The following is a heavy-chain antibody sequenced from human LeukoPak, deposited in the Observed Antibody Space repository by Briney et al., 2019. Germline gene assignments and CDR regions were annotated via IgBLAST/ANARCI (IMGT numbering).Heavy chain of an antibody. V-gene: IGHV3-23*01. D-gene: IGHD6-19*01. CDR1: GFTFSSYA. CDR2: ITRSGGST. CDR3: AIGKGYSSGWPFDY. Sequence: GGSLRLSCAASGFTFSSYAMSWVRQAPGKGLEWVSSITRSGGSTYYADSVKGRFTFSRDNPKNTLYLQMNSLRAEDTAVYYCAIGKGYSSGWPFDYWGQGTLVTVSS. J-gene: IGHJ4*02.